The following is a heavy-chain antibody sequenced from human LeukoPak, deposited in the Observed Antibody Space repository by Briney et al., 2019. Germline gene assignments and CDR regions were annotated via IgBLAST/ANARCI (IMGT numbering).Heavy chain of an antibody. D-gene: IGHD6-13*01. CDR3: ARGRGKSRGSSWYDDAFDI. CDR2: IIPIFGTA. Sequence: SVKVSCKASGGTFSSYAISWVRQAPGQGLEWMGGIIPIFGTANYAQKFQGRVTITADESTSTAYMELSSLRSADTAVYYCARGRGKSRGSSWYDDAFDIWGQGTMVTVSS. CDR1: GGTFSSYA. J-gene: IGHJ3*02. V-gene: IGHV1-69*13.